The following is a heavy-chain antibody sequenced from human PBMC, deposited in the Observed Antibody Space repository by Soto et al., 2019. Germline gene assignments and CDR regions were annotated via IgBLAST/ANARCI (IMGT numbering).Heavy chain of an antibody. Sequence: QVQLVESGGGVVQPGRSLRLSCAASGFTFSSYGMHWVRQAPGKGLEWVAVISYDGSNKYYADSVKGRFTISRDNSKNTLYLQINSLRAEDTAVYYCAKDHSGWYYYYYGMDVWGQGTTVTVSS. V-gene: IGHV3-30*18. CDR2: ISYDGSNK. J-gene: IGHJ6*02. D-gene: IGHD6-19*01. CDR3: AKDHSGWYYYYYGMDV. CDR1: GFTFSSYG.